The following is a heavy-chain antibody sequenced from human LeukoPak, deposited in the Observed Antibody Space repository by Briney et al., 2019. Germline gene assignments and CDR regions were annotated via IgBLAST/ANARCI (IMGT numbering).Heavy chain of an antibody. J-gene: IGHJ3*02. D-gene: IGHD2-21*02. Sequence: ASETLSLTCTVSGDSISSYYWSWIRQPAGKGLEWIGRIHPSGSTNYNPSLKSRVTISVDTSKNQFSLKLNSVTAADTAVYYCARYRNCGSDCYDAFDIWGQGTMVTVSS. CDR2: IHPSGST. V-gene: IGHV4-4*07. CDR3: ARYRNCGSDCYDAFDI. CDR1: GDSISSYY.